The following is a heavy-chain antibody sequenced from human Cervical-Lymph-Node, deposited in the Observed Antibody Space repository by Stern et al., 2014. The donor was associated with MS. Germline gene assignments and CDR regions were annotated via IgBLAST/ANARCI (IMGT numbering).Heavy chain of an antibody. D-gene: IGHD6-13*01. CDR2: INGSGGRT. CDR3: AKRYSSSWSLGY. V-gene: IGHV3-23*04. Sequence: EVQLEESGGGLVQPGGSLRLSCAASGFPFSNSALSWGRQAPGKGLEWVSDINGSGGRTYYADSVKGRFTISRDNSKNTLFLQVNSLRAEDTAMYYCAKRYSSSWSLGYWGQGTLVTVSS. CDR1: GFPFSNSA. J-gene: IGHJ4*02.